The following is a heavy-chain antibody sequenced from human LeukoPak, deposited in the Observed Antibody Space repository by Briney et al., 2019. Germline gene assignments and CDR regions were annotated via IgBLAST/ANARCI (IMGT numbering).Heavy chain of an antibody. Sequence: GGSLRLSCVVSGITFSGYSMIWVGQAPGKGLEWLSFMTTSGNTIFYAESVKDRFTISRDNAKKSLYLQMNSLRDEDTAVYYCARVGGATAVTMYFEYWGQGTLVTVSS. V-gene: IGHV3-48*02. CDR3: ARVGGATAVTMYFEY. CDR2: MTTSGNTI. J-gene: IGHJ4*02. CDR1: GITFSGYS. D-gene: IGHD1-26*01.